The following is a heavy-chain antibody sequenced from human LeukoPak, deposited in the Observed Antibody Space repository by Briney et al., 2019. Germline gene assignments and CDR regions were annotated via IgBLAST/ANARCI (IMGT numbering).Heavy chain of an antibody. V-gene: IGHV4-39*01. CDR1: GGSISSSSHY. D-gene: IGHD3-10*01. Sequence: SETLSLTRTVSGGSISSSSHYWAWIRQPPGKGLEWIGSIYYSGTTYYNPSLKSRVTISVDTSKNQFSLNLSSVTAADTAVYSCASEKKTYCSGSGSCPETNWFDPWGQGTLVTVSS. CDR3: ASEKKTYCSGSGSCPETNWFDP. CDR2: IYYSGTT. J-gene: IGHJ5*02.